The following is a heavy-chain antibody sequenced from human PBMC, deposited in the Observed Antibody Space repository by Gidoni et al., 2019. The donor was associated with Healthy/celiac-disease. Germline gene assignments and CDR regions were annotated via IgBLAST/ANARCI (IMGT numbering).Heavy chain of an antibody. CDR1: GGSASSGSYY. J-gene: IGHJ4*02. V-gene: IGHV4-61*01. D-gene: IGHD6-19*01. CDR3: ARARPPYSSGWTTPDYYFDY. CDR2: IYYSGST. Sequence: QVQLQESGPGLVKPSETLSLTCTVSGGSASSGSYYCSWIRQPPGKGLEWIGYIYYSGSTNYNPSLKSRVTISVDTSKNQFSLKLSSVTAADTAVYYCARARPPYSSGWTTPDYYFDYWGQGTLVTVSS.